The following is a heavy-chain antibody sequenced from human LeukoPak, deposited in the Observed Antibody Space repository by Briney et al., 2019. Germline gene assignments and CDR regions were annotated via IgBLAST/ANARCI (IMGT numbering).Heavy chain of an antibody. CDR3: AKDHPSSSWYRSNYYYGMDV. Sequence: GGSLRLSCAASGFTFSSYGMHWVRQAPGKGLEWVAVIWYDGSNKYYADSVKGRFTISRDNSKNTLYLQMNSLRAEDTAVYYCAKDHPSSSWYRSNYYYGMDVWGQGTTVTVSS. J-gene: IGHJ6*02. V-gene: IGHV3-30*02. D-gene: IGHD6-13*01. CDR2: IWYDGSNK. CDR1: GFTFSSYG.